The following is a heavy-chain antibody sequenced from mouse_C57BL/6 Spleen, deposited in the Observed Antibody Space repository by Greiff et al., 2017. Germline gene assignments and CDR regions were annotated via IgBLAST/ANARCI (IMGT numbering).Heavy chain of an antibody. Sequence: VQLQQSGAELVKPGASVKISCKASGYAFSSYWMNWVKQRPGKGLEWIGQIYPGDGDTNYNGKFKGKATLTADKSSSTAYLQLSSLTSEDAAVYFCARRFHYYGSSYDYAMDYWGQGTSVTVSS. CDR2: IYPGDGDT. D-gene: IGHD1-1*01. J-gene: IGHJ4*01. CDR3: ARRFHYYGSSYDYAMDY. V-gene: IGHV1-80*01. CDR1: GYAFSSYW.